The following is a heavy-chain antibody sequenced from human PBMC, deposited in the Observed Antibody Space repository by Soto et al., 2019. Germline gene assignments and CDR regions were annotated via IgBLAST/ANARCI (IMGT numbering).Heavy chain of an antibody. D-gene: IGHD6-6*01. V-gene: IGHV3-23*01. CDR1: GFTFSSYA. Sequence: GGSLRLSCAASGFTFSSYAMSWVRQAPGKGLEWVSAISGSGGSTYYADSVKGRFTISRDNSKNTLYLQMNSLRAEDTAVYYCAKDHGGEQLVEGSYYFDYWGQGTLVTVSS. J-gene: IGHJ4*02. CDR3: AKDHGGEQLVEGSYYFDY. CDR2: ISGSGGST.